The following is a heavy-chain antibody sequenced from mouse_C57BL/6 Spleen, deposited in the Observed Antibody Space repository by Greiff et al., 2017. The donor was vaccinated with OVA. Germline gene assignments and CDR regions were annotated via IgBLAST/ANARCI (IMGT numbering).Heavy chain of an antibody. CDR2: INPNNGGT. CDR1: GYTFTDYN. J-gene: IGHJ2*01. Sequence: VQLQQSGPELVKPGASVKIPCKASGYTFTDYNMDWVKQSHGKSLEWIGDINPNNGGTIYNQKFKGKATLTVDKSSSTAYMELRSLTSEDTAVYYCARGNYYGSSSPYYFDYWGQGTTLTVSS. D-gene: IGHD1-1*01. CDR3: ARGNYYGSSSPYYFDY. V-gene: IGHV1-18*01.